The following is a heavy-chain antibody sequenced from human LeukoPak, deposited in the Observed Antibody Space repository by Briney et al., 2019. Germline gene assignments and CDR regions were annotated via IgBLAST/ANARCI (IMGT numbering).Heavy chain of an antibody. Sequence: PSETLSLTCAVYGGSFSGYYWSWIRQPPGKGLEWIGEINHSGSTNYNPSLKSRVTISIDTSKNQFSLKLSSVTAADTAVYYCAKYSSGWLIDSWGQGTLVTVSS. CDR2: INHSGST. D-gene: IGHD6-19*01. CDR1: GGSFSGYY. CDR3: AKYSSGWLIDS. J-gene: IGHJ4*02. V-gene: IGHV4-34*01.